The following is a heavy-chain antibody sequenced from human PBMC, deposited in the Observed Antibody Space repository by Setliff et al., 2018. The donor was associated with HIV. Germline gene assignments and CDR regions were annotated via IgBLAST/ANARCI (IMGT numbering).Heavy chain of an antibody. CDR1: GYSISSGFY. Sequence: SSETLSLTCAVSGYSISSGFYWGWIRQPPGKGLEWIGSIYHSGSTYYSPSLKSRVSFSVDTSKNQLSLKLSSVTAADTAVYYCATYADRESNRFDPWGQGILVTVSS. CDR3: ATYADRESNRFDP. J-gene: IGHJ5*02. D-gene: IGHD3-10*01. V-gene: IGHV4-38-2*01. CDR2: IYHSGST.